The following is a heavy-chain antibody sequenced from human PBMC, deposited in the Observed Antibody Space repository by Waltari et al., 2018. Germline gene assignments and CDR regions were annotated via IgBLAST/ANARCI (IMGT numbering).Heavy chain of an antibody. J-gene: IGHJ4*02. D-gene: IGHD1-26*01. CDR3: AHWRLSGSRSGGYFDY. V-gene: IGHV2-5*01. CDR1: GFSLSTSGVG. Sequence: QITLKESGPTLVKPTQTLTLTCTFSGFSLSTSGVGVGWIRQPPGKALEWLSLIYWNDDKRYSPSLKSRLTITKDTSKNQVVLTMTNMDPVDTATYYCAHWRLSGSRSGGYFDYWGQGTLVTVSS. CDR2: IYWNDDK.